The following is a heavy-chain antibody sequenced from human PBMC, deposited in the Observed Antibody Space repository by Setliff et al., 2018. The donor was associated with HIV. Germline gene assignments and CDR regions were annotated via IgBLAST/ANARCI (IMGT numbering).Heavy chain of an antibody. D-gene: IGHD3-22*01. CDR3: VGPDYEDPQGGQ. Sequence: GGSLRLSCAASGFTFSDSPVHWVRQASGKGLAWVGRIRSKTDNYATTYAASVKGRFTSSRDGAKNSLYLQMNSLRAADTAVYYCVGPDYEDPQGGQWGQGTLVTVSS. CDR2: IRSKTDNYAT. V-gene: IGHV3-73*01. J-gene: IGHJ1*01. CDR1: GFTFSDSP.